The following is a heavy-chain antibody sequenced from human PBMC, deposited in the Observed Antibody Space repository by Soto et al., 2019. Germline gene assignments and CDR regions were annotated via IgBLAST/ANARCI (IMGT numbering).Heavy chain of an antibody. CDR1: GHTLTEFS. V-gene: IGHV3-7*02. Sequence: SGHTLTEFSIHWVRQAPGKGLEWVANIKQDGSEKYYVDSVKGRFTISRDNAKNSLYLQMMSLTAEDTAIYYCVRGGGGGLFDPWGQGTMVTVSS. J-gene: IGHJ5*02. CDR3: VRGGGGGLFDP. CDR2: IKQDGSEK. D-gene: IGHD2-15*01.